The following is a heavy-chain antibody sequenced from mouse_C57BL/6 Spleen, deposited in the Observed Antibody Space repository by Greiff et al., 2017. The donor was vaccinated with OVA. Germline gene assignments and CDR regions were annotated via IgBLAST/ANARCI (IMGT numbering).Heavy chain of an antibody. Sequence: QVQLQQPGAELVKPGASVKLSCKASGYTFTSYWMPWVKPRPGPGLEWIGEIDPSDSYTNYNQEFKGKATLTVDTSASTADMQLSSMTSEYSAVYYCARRVYFDYWGQGTTLTVSS. CDR3: ARRVYFDY. V-gene: IGHV1-50*01. J-gene: IGHJ2*01. CDR1: GYTFTSYW. CDR2: IDPSDSYT.